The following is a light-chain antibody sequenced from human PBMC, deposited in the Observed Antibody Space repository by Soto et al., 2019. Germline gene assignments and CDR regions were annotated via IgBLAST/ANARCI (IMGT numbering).Light chain of an antibody. V-gene: IGLV4-69*01. J-gene: IGLJ3*02. CDR3: QTWGTGIRV. Sequence: QSVLTHSPSASASLGASVKLTCTLSSGHSSYAIAWHQQQPEKGPRYLMKLNSDGSHSKGDGIPDRFSGSSSGAERYLTISSLQSEDEADYYCQTWGTGIRVFGGGTKLTVL. CDR1: SGHSSYA. CDR2: LNSDGSH.